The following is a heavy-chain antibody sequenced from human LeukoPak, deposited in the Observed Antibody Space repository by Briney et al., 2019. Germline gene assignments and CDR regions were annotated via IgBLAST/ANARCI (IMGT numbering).Heavy chain of an antibody. Sequence: SGGSLRLSCAASGFTFSSYAMSWVRQAPGKGLEWVSVIYSSGSTYYADSVKGRFTISRDNSKNTLHLQMNTLRAEDTAVYYCASRIATAGSVDYWGQGTLVTVSS. CDR1: GFTFSSYA. CDR2: IYSSGST. D-gene: IGHD6-13*01. J-gene: IGHJ4*02. V-gene: IGHV3-23*05. CDR3: ASRIATAGSVDY.